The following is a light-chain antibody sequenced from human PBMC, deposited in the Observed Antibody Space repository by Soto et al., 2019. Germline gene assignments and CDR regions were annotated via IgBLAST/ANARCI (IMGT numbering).Light chain of an antibody. J-gene: IGKJ4*01. V-gene: IGKV1-17*01. CDR3: LQHNSYPVT. CDR1: QGIRND. CDR2: AAS. Sequence: DIPMTQAPSSLAASVVDRFTISLRASQGIRNDLGWYQQKPGKAPKHLIYAASSLQSGVPSRFSASGSGTEFTLTISSLQPEDFATYYCLQHNSYPVTVGGGTKVDNK.